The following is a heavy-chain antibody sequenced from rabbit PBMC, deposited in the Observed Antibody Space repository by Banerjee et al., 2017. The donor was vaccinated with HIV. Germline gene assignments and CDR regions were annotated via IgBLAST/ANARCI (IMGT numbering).Heavy chain of an antibody. CDR3: ARRSAINGYGLNL. J-gene: IGHJ4*01. V-gene: IGHV1S47*01. CDR2: IYPDDDST. D-gene: IGHD6-1*01. Sequence: EESGGDLVKPGASLTLTCTASGIDFSRCGISWVRQAPGKGLEWIACIYPDDDSTDYASWVSGRFTISLDNAQNTVFLQMTSLTAADTATYFCARRSAINGYGLNLWGPGTLVTVS. CDR1: GIDFSRCG.